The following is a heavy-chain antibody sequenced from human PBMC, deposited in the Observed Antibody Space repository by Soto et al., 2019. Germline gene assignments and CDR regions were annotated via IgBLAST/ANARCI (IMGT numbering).Heavy chain of an antibody. D-gene: IGHD3-3*01. CDR2: INAGNGNT. V-gene: IGHV1-3*01. J-gene: IGHJ6*02. CDR3: ARVSYDFWSGYSIYYYYYGMDV. CDR1: GYTFTSYA. Sequence: QVQLVQSGAEVKKPGASVKVSCKASGYTFTSYAMHWVCQAPGQRLEWMGWINAGNGNTKYSQKFQGRVTITRDTSASTAYMELSSLRSEDTAVYYCARVSYDFWSGYSIYYYYYGMDVWGQGTTVTVSS.